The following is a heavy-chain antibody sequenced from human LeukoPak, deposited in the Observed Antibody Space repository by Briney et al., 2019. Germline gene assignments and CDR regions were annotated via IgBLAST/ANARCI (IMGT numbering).Heavy chain of an antibody. Sequence: GESLKISCKGSGYSFTTHWIAWVRQMPGKGLGWMGIIYPGDSDTRYSPSSQGQVTISADMSISTAYLQWSSLKASDTAIYYCARLPDSSGRGPYYYGMDVWGQGTTVTASS. CDR1: GYSFTTHW. D-gene: IGHD6-19*01. V-gene: IGHV5-51*01. CDR3: ARLPDSSGRGPYYYGMDV. CDR2: IYPGDSDT. J-gene: IGHJ6*02.